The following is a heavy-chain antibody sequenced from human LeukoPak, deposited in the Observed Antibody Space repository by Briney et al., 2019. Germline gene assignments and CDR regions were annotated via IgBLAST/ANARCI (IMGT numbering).Heavy chain of an antibody. CDR3: ARTSSGVDDYGDYLLNF. V-gene: IGHV1-18*01. CDR1: GYTFSSYG. CDR2: ISAYSGNT. D-gene: IGHD4-17*01. Sequence: ASVKVSCKASGYTFSSYGISWVRQAPGQGLEWMGWISAYSGNTMYARKLQGRVTMTTDTSTSTAYMELRSLRSDDTAVYYCARTSSGVDDYGDYLLNFWGQGTLVTVSS. J-gene: IGHJ4*02.